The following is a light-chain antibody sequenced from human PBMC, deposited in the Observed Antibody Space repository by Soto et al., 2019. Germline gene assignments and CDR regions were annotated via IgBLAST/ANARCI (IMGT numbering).Light chain of an antibody. CDR3: QQYHRYWT. Sequence: DLQMTQSPSLLSASVGDRVTITCRASQNILSRLAWYQQKPGKAPELLIYKASTLQSAAPSRFSGSGSGTEFTLTITGLQPDDSATYYCQQYHRYWTFGQGTKVEI. CDR2: KAS. J-gene: IGKJ1*01. V-gene: IGKV1-5*03. CDR1: QNILSR.